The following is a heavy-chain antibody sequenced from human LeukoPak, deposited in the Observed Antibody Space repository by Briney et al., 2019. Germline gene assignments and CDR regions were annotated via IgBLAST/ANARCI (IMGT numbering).Heavy chain of an antibody. CDR1: GGSLDSFY. CDR2: IYYSGTT. CDR3: ARDPPGKGALDF. V-gene: IGHV4-59*01. J-gene: IGHJ4*02. D-gene: IGHD3-16*01. Sequence: PSETLSLTCTVSGGSLDSFYWSWIRQPQGRGLEYIGYIYYSGTTNYDPSLKGRVTISVDMSKNQFSLKLISVTAADTAVYYCARDPPGKGALDFWGQGTLVTVSS.